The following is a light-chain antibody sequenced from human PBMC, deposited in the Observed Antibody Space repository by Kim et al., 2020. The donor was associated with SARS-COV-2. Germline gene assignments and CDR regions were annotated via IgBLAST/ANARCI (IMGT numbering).Light chain of an antibody. Sequence: EIVMTQSPATLSVSPGERATLSCRASQSVSSNLAWYQRKPGQAPRLLIYGASTRATDIPARFSGGGSGTEFTLTISSLQSEDFAVYYCQQFNISPRTFGQGTKVDI. CDR2: GAS. J-gene: IGKJ1*01. CDR1: QSVSSN. V-gene: IGKV3-15*01. CDR3: QQFNISPRT.